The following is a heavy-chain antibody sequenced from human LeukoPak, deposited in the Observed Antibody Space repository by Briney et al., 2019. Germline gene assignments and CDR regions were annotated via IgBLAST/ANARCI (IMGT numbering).Heavy chain of an antibody. CDR2: ISYDGSNK. D-gene: IGHD6-6*01. CDR1: GFTFSSYA. V-gene: IGHV3-30-3*01. J-gene: IGHJ4*02. CDR3: AREYSSPYYFDY. Sequence: PGGSLRLSCAASGFTFSSYAMHWVRQAPGKGLEWVAVISYDGSNKYYADSVKGRFTISRDNSKNTLYLQMNSLRDEDTAVYYCAREYSSPYYFDYWGQGTLVTVSS.